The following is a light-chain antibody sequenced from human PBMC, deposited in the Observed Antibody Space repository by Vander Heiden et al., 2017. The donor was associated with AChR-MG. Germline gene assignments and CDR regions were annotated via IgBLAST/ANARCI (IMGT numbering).Light chain of an antibody. CDR1: QSVGSY. J-gene: IGKJ3*01. CDR3: QQRTNGPPKLT. V-gene: IGKV3-11*01. Sequence: EIVLTQSPATLSLSPGERATLSCRASQSVGSYLAWYQQKPGQAPRLLIFDASKRATGIQARFSGSGYGTDFTLTISSLEPEDFAVYYCQQRTNGPPKLTFGHGTRVEIK. CDR2: DAS.